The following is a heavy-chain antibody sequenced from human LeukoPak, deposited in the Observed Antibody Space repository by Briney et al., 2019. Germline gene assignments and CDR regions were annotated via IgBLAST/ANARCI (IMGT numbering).Heavy chain of an antibody. V-gene: IGHV3-7*04. CDR3: ARVVTWFDP. CDR2: VKVDGSMV. J-gene: IGHJ5*02. Sequence: KAGGSLRLSCVASGFTISRFWMSWVRQAPGKGPEWVAHVKVDGSMVSYVDSVKGRFTISRDNAQNSVYLQMNSLRVEDTAVYFCARVVTWFDPWGQGSLVTV. CDR1: GFTISRFW.